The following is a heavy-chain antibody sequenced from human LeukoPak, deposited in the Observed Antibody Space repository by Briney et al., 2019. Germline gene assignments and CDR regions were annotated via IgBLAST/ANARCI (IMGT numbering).Heavy chain of an antibody. J-gene: IGHJ4*02. CDR2: ISSSGSTI. V-gene: IGHV3-48*03. D-gene: IGHD3-16*01. CDR1: GFTFSSYE. CDR3: AKVGRMTYVNFDY. Sequence: PGGSLRLSCAASGFTFSSYEMNWVRQAPGKGLEWVSYISSSGSTIYYADSVKGRFTISRDNSKNTLYLQMNSLRAEDTAVYYCAKVGRMTYVNFDYWGQGTLVTVSS.